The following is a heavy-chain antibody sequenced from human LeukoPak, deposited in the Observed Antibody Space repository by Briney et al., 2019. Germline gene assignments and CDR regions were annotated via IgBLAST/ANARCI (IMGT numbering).Heavy chain of an antibody. CDR2: ISGSGDST. Sequence: GGSLRLSCAASGFTFSSYAMSWVRQAPGKGREWVSAISGSGDSTYYADSVKARITISRDNSKNTLYLQMNSLRAEDTAVYYCARDRSGGADYSGQGTLVTVSS. J-gene: IGHJ4*02. D-gene: IGHD1-26*01. CDR1: GFTFSSYA. V-gene: IGHV3-23*01. CDR3: ARDRSGGADY.